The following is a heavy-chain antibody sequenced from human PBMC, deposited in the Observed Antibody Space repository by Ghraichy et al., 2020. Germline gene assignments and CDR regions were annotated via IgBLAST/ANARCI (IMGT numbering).Heavy chain of an antibody. D-gene: IGHD4-23*01. CDR1: GFTVSSYS. CDR3: ARGSRVVRFFYYDGMDV. Sequence: GSLRLSCVGSGFTVSSYSMNWVRQSPGKGLEWVSYITSSGRSIFYADSVKGRFTITRDNAQNSLSLQMNSLRDEDTAVYYCARGSRVVRFFYYDGMDVWGQGTTVTVSS. CDR2: ITSSGRSI. V-gene: IGHV3-48*02. J-gene: IGHJ6*02.